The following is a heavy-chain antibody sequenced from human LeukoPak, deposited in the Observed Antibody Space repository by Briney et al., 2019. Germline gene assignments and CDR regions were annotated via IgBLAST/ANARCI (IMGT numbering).Heavy chain of an antibody. D-gene: IGHD3-3*01. V-gene: IGHV1-2*02. CDR1: GGTFSSYA. Sequence: GASVKVSCKASGGTFSSYAISWVRQAPGQGLEWMGWINPNSGGTNYAQKFQDRVTMTRDTSISTAYMELGRLRSDDTAVYYCARDSIRFTIFGNYWGQGTLVTVSS. CDR3: ARDSIRFTIFGNY. CDR2: INPNSGGT. J-gene: IGHJ4*02.